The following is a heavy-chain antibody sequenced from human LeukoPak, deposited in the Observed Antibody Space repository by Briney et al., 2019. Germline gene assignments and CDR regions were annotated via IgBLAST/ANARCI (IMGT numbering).Heavy chain of an antibody. D-gene: IGHD1-20*01. Sequence: ASVKVSCKASGYTFTGYYMHWVRQAPGQGLEWMGWINPNSGGTNYAQKFQGRVTITADESTSTAYMELSRLRSDDTAVYYCARGRDRWITGTTGYWGQGTLVTVSS. J-gene: IGHJ4*02. V-gene: IGHV1-2*02. CDR2: INPNSGGT. CDR3: ARGRDRWITGTTGY. CDR1: GYTFTGYY.